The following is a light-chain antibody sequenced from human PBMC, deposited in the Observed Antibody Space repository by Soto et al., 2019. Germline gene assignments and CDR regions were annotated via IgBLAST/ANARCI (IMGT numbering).Light chain of an antibody. CDR1: QSISSW. CDR2: DAS. CDR3: QHYNSYSEA. J-gene: IGKJ1*01. Sequence: IQMTQSPATLSASLGDRVTITCRASQSISSWLAWYQQKPGKAPKLLIYDASSLESGVPSRFRGSGSGTEFTLTISSLQPDDFATYYCQHYNSYSEAFGQGTKVDIK. V-gene: IGKV1-5*01.